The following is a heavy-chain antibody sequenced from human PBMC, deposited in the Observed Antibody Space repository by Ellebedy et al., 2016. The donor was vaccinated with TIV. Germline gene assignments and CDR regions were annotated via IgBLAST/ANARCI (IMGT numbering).Heavy chain of an antibody. D-gene: IGHD4-17*01. CDR2: IYHSGST. CDR1: GGSISSSNW. Sequence: GSLRLSXAVSGGSISSSNWWSCVRQPPGKGLEWIGEIYHSGSTNYNPSLKSRVTISVDKSKNQFSLKLSSVTAADTAVYYCARIIGDSFDYWGQGTLVTVSS. V-gene: IGHV4-4*02. CDR3: ARIIGDSFDY. J-gene: IGHJ4*02.